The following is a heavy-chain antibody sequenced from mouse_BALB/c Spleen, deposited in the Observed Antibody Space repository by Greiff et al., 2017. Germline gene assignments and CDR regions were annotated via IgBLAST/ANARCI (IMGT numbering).Heavy chain of an antibody. CDR2: IYPGSGST. Sequence: QVQLQQSGPELVKPGASVKMSCKASGYTFTDYVISWVKQRTGQGLEWIGEIYPGSGSTYYNEKFKGKATLTADKSSNTAYMQLSSLTSEESAVYFCSRSASSDYFDYWGQGTTLTVSS. CDR1: GYTFTDYV. V-gene: IGHV1-77*01. CDR3: SRSASSDYFDY. D-gene: IGHD1-1*01. J-gene: IGHJ2*01.